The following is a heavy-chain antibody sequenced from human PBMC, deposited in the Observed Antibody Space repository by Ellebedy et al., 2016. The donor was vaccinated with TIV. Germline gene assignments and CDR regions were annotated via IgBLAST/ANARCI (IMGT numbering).Heavy chain of an antibody. D-gene: IGHD3-16*01. CDR2: INPDGSEK. J-gene: IGHJ5*02. V-gene: IGHV3-7*01. Sequence: GGSLRLSXDASGFSFSNYWMSWVRQAPGKGLEWVANINPDGSEKYCVGSVEGRFSISRDNAKNSLYLQMTSLRAEDTALYYCARDLNWGTTWGQGTLVTVSS. CDR3: ARDLNWGTT. CDR1: GFSFSNYW.